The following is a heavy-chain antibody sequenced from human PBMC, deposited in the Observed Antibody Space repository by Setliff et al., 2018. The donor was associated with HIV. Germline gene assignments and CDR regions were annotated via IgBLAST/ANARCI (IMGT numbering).Heavy chain of an antibody. V-gene: IGHV1-18*01. CDR3: AREGFGGTGDIPMAVLDY. CDR2: ISAYNGNT. Sequence: ASVKVSCKASGYTFTNFGISWVRQAPGQGLEWMGWISAYNGNTDYVQKFQGRVIMTTDTATSTAYMELRSLRSDDTAVYYCAREGFGGTGDIPMAVLDYWGQGTLVTVSS. J-gene: IGHJ4*02. CDR1: GYTFTNFG. D-gene: IGHD3-16*01.